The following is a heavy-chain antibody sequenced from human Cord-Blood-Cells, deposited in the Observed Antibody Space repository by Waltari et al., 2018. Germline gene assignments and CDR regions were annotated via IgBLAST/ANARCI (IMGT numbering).Heavy chain of an antibody. CDR2: IYYSGST. V-gene: IGHV4-39*01. D-gene: IGHD2-2*01. J-gene: IGHJ1*01. CDR1: GGSISSRSYY. Sequence: QLQLQESGPGLVKPSETLSLTCTVSGGSISSRSYYSGWIRQPPGEGLEWIGSIYYSGSTYYNPSLKSRVTISVDTSKNQFSLKLSSVTAADTAVYYCATYCSSTSCPSWGQGTLVTVSS. CDR3: ATYCSSTSCPS.